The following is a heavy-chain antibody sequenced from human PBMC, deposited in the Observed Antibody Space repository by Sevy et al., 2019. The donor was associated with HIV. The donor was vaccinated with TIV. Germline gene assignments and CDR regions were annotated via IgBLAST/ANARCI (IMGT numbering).Heavy chain of an antibody. D-gene: IGHD6-13*01. CDR2: INPSGGST. V-gene: IGHV1-46*01. CDR1: GYTFTIYY. J-gene: IGHJ3*02. CDR3: ARDQTVIGSRWYGAFDI. Sequence: ASVKVSCKASGYTFTIYYMHSVRQAPGQGLEWMGIINPSGGSTSYAQKFQDRVTMTRDTSTSTVYMELSSLRSEDTAVYYCARDQTVIGSRWYGAFDIWGQRTMVTVSS.